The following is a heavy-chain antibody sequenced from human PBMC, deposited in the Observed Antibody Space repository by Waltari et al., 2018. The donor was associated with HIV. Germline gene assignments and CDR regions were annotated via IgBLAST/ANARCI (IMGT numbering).Heavy chain of an antibody. CDR1: GFTFSSYD. V-gene: IGHV3-13*01. Sequence: EVQLVESGGGLVQPGGSLRLSCAASGFTFSSYDMHWVRQATGKGLEWVSAIGTAGDTYNPGSLKGRFTISRENAKTSLYLQMDSLRAGYTAVDYCAGGPAGWAIFGVGALGQDYYYGMDVWGQGTTVTVSS. J-gene: IGHJ6*02. D-gene: IGHD3-3*01. CDR2: IGTAGDT. CDR3: AGGPAGWAIFGVGALGQDYYYGMDV.